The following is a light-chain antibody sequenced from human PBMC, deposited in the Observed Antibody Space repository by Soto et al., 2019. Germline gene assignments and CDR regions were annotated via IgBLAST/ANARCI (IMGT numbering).Light chain of an antibody. CDR3: QQFGTSPFT. J-gene: IGKJ3*01. V-gene: IGKV3-20*01. Sequence: EIVLTQSPGTLSLSPGERATLSCWASQSVRSRYFAWYQQKPGQAPRLLIYGASSRATDIPDRFSGSGSETVFTLTISRLEPEDFAVYYCQQFGTSPFTFGPGTKVD. CDR1: QSVRSRY. CDR2: GAS.